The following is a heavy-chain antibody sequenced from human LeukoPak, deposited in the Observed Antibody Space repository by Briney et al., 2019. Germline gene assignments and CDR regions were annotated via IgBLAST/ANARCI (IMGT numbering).Heavy chain of an antibody. V-gene: IGHV4-61*02. CDR3: ARADYSSSVDY. CDR2: IYTSGST. CDR1: GGSISSGSYY. Sequence: SQTLSLTCTVPGGSISSGSYYWSWIRQPAGKGLKWIGRIYTSGSTNYNPSLKSRVTTSVDTSKNQFSLKLSSVTAADTAVYYCARADYSSSVDYWGQGTLVTVSS. D-gene: IGHD6-6*01. J-gene: IGHJ4*02.